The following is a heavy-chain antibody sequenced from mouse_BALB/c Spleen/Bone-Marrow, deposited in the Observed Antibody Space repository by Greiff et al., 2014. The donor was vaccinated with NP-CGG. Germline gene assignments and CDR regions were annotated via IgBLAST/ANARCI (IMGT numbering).Heavy chain of an antibody. V-gene: IGHV1S56*01. CDR2: IFPGDSTT. CDR1: GNTFTSYD. J-gene: IGHJ1*01. D-gene: IGHD1-2*01. Sequence: QVQLQQSGVELVKPGAPVKLSCKASGNTFTSYDINWVRQRPEQGLEWIGWIFPGDSTTKYNEKFKGKATLSTDKSSSTVHMQLSRLTSEDSAVYFCVRSRLRDWYFDVWGAGTTVTISS. CDR3: VRSRLRDWYFDV.